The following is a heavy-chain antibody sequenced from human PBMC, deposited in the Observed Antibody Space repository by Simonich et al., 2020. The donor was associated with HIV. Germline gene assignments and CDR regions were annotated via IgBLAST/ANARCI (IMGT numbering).Heavy chain of an antibody. V-gene: IGHV4-38-2*02. J-gene: IGHJ4*02. CDR3: AREVVATTDY. D-gene: IGHD5-12*01. CDR1: GYSISSGDY. CDR2: IYHGGTT. Sequence: QVQLQESGPGLVKPSETLSLTCGVSGYSISSGDYWGWIRQPPGKGLEWIAIIYHGGTTFYNPSLKHRDTISVDTSKNQFSLRLTSVTAADTAVYYCAREVVATTDYWGQGTLVTVSS.